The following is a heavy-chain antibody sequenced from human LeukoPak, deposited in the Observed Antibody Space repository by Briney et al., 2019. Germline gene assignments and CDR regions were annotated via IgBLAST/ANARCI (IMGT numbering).Heavy chain of an antibody. Sequence: GGSLRLSCAASGFTFSSYAMHWVRQAPGEGLEWVAVISYNGSNKYYADSVKGRFTISRDNSKNTLYLQMNSLRAEDTAVYYCARDGIVVVPAALLDYWGQGTLVTVSS. CDR3: ARDGIVVVPAALLDY. D-gene: IGHD2-2*01. V-gene: IGHV3-30-3*01. J-gene: IGHJ4*02. CDR2: ISYNGSNK. CDR1: GFTFSSYA.